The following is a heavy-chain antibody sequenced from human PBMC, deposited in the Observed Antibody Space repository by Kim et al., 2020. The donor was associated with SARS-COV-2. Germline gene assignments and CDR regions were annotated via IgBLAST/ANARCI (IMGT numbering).Heavy chain of an antibody. D-gene: IGHD3-16*01. J-gene: IGHJ3*02. CDR1: GGSISSYY. Sequence: SETLSLTCTVSGGSISSYYWSWIRQPAGKGLEWIGRIYTSGSTNYNPSLKSRVTMSVDTSKNQFSLKLSSVTAADTAVYYCASGVIQPPMLNAFDIWGQGTMVTVSS. V-gene: IGHV4-4*07. CDR3: ASGVIQPPMLNAFDI. CDR2: IYTSGST.